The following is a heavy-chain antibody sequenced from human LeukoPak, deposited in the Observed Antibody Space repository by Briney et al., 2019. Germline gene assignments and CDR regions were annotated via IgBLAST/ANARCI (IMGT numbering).Heavy chain of an antibody. CDR2: INPSGGST. CDR3: ARDRVTTTVTTGSFDY. Sequence: GAPVKVSCKASGYTFTSYYMHWVRQAPGQGLEWMGIINPSGGSTSYAQKFQGRVTMTRDMSTSTVYMELSSLRSEDTAVYYCARDRVTTTVTTGSFDYWGQGTLVTVSS. J-gene: IGHJ4*02. D-gene: IGHD4-11*01. V-gene: IGHV1-46*01. CDR1: GYTFTSYY.